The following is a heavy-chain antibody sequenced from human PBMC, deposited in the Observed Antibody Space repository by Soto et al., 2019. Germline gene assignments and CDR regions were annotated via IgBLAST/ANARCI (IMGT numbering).Heavy chain of an antibody. CDR2: ISTSDTTI. J-gene: IGHJ4*02. Sequence: GGSLRLSCAASGFTLGTYEMMWVRQAPGKGLEWVSCISTSDTTIYYADSVTGRLTISRDNSKNTLYQQMNSRKAKDTGVYYCAKDHVRKYYYDSDDSWGQGPLVPVSS. V-gene: IGHV3-48*03. D-gene: IGHD3-22*01. CDR1: GFTLGTYE. CDR3: AKDHVRKYYYDSDDS.